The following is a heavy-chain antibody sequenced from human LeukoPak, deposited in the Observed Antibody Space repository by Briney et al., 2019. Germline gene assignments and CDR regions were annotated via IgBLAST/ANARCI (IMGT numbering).Heavy chain of an antibody. J-gene: IGHJ4*02. Sequence: GGSRRPSCAVSEFTGVEGTITWARRPPGTGRGWSSVIYSGGSTYYADSVKGRFTISRDNSKNTLYLQMNSLRAEDTAVYYCARDGPGYSSGWSLNYWGQETLVTVSS. D-gene: IGHD6-19*01. CDR2: IYSGGST. CDR3: ARDGPGYSSGWSLNY. V-gene: IGHV3-53*01. CDR1: EFTGVEGT.